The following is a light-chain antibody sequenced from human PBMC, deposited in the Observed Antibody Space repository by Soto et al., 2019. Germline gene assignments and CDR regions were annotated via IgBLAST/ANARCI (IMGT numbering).Light chain of an antibody. V-gene: IGLV2-14*01. J-gene: IGLJ1*01. Sequence: QSVLTQPASVTGSPGQSITISCTGTSSDVGGYDYVSWYQLHPGKAPKLMVYEVSIRPSGVYYRFSGSKPGNTASLSISGFQTEDEADYFCSSYSISTAYLFGTGTKVTVL. CDR3: SSYSISTAYL. CDR2: EVS. CDR1: SSDVGGYDY.